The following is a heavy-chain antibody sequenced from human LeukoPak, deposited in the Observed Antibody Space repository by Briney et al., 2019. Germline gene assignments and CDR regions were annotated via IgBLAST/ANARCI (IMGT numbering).Heavy chain of an antibody. CDR3: ARENYYDSSGYYYPHFDY. CDR2: IYTSGST. CDR1: GGSISSYY. Sequence: PSETLSLICTVSGGSISSYYWSWIRQPAGKGLEWIGRIYTSGSTNYNPSLKSRVTMSVGTSKNQFSLKLSSVTAADTAVYYCARENYYDSSGYYYPHFDYWGQGTLVTVSS. D-gene: IGHD3-22*01. J-gene: IGHJ4*02. V-gene: IGHV4-4*07.